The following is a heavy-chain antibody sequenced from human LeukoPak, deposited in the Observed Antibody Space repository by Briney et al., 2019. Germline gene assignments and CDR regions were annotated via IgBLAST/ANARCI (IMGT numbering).Heavy chain of an antibody. J-gene: IGHJ4*02. Sequence: GASVKVSCKASGYTFTDYYVHWVRQAPGQGLEWMGWINPNSGGTNYAQKFQGRVTMTRDTSTSTVYMELSSLRSEDTAVYYCAAPSSPMVRGVIIDLDYWGQGTLVTVSS. V-gene: IGHV1-2*02. D-gene: IGHD3-10*01. CDR2: INPNSGGT. CDR1: GYTFTDYY. CDR3: AAPSSPMVRGVIIDLDY.